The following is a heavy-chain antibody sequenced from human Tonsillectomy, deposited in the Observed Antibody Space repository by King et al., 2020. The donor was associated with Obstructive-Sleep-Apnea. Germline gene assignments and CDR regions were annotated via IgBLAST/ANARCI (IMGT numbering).Heavy chain of an antibody. CDR2: IHYSGTT. J-gene: IGHJ4*02. V-gene: IGHV4-39*07. D-gene: IGHD2-21*02. CDR3: ARDPDCGGDCPEFPFDY. Sequence: QVQLQESGPGLVKPSETLSLTCTVSRGSISSTSYYWGWIRQPPGKGLEWIGRIHYSGTTYYNPSLKSRVSISVDTSKNQFSLKLSSVTAADTAVYYCARDPDCGGDCPEFPFDYWGQGTLVTVSS. CDR1: RGSISSTSYY.